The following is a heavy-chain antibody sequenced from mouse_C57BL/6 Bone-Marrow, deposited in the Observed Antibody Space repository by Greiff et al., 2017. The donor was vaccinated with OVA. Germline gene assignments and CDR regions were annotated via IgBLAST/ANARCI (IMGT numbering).Heavy chain of an antibody. Sequence: QVQLQQPGAELVRPGTSVKLSCKASGYTFTSYWMHWVKQRPGQGLEWIGVIDPSDSYTNYNQKFKGKATLTVDTSSSTAYMQLSSLTSEDSAVYYCARPGLLRPAWCAYWGQGTLVTVSA. CDR2: IDPSDSYT. D-gene: IGHD2-3*01. J-gene: IGHJ3*01. CDR1: GYTFTSYW. V-gene: IGHV1-59*01. CDR3: ARPGLLRPAWCAY.